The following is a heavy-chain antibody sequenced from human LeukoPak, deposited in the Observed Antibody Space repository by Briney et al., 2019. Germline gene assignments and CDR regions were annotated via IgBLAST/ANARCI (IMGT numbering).Heavy chain of an antibody. CDR3: ARDLAGGYYDSSGYHTHSGY. CDR1: GYTFTGYY. D-gene: IGHD3-22*01. J-gene: IGHJ4*02. V-gene: IGHV1-2*02. CDR2: INPNSGGT. Sequence: ASVTVSCKASGYTFTGYYMHWVRQAPGQGLEWMGWINPNSGGTNYAQKFQGRVTMTRDTSISTAYMELSRLRSDDTAVYYCARDLAGGYYDSSGYHTHSGYWGQGTLVTVSS.